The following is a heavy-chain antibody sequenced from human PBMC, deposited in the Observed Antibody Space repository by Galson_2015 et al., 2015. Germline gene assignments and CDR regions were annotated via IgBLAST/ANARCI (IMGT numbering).Heavy chain of an antibody. Sequence: SVKVSCKASGYSFSNYGISWVRQAPGQGLEWMGWISPYNGNTNYAQKLQGRVTLTTDTSTSTAYMELRSLRSDDTAVYYCARGGVVPTTAPYLFDPWGQGTLVTVSS. J-gene: IGHJ5*02. V-gene: IGHV1-18*01. CDR3: ARGGVVPTTAPYLFDP. D-gene: IGHD1-7*01. CDR1: GYSFSNYG. CDR2: ISPYNGNT.